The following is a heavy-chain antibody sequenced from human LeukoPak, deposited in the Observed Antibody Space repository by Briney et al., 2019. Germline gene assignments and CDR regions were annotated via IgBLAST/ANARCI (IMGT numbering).Heavy chain of an antibody. CDR3: ARGVYFISASCYLAS. Sequence: GGSLRLSCAASGFTFSTYWTHWVRQAPGKGLVWVSRINPDGSSTSYADSVKGRFTISRDNAKNTLYLQMNSLRAEDTGVFYCARGVYFISASCYLASWGQGPLVTVSS. J-gene: IGHJ5*02. CDR1: GFTFSTYW. CDR2: INPDGSST. D-gene: IGHD2-2*01. V-gene: IGHV3-74*01.